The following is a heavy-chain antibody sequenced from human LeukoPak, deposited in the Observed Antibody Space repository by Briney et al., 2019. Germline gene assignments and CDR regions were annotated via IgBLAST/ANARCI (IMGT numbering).Heavy chain of an antibody. Sequence: PGGSLRLSCVASGFTFSSYAMGRVRQAPGKGLEWVSAISGSGVTTHYAGSVKGRFSISRDNSKNTLYLQMDSLRAEDTALYYCAKRVVVGATSPYSDFQDWGQGTLVTVSS. CDR3: AKRVVVGATSPYSDFQD. CDR1: GFTFSSYA. V-gene: IGHV3-23*01. CDR2: ISGSGVTT. D-gene: IGHD1-26*01. J-gene: IGHJ1*01.